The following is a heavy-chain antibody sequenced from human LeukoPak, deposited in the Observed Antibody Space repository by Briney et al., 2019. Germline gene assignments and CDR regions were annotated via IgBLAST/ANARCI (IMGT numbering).Heavy chain of an antibody. CDR2: VLSKSDGGTA. Sequence: GGSLRLSCAASGITFTNAWMTWVRRAPGKGLEWVGRVLSKSDGGTATYAAPVKGRFTISRDDSKDTVYLQMNTLKTEDTAMYYCTTQRAGAFDYRGQGTLVTVSS. J-gene: IGHJ4*02. CDR3: TTQRAGAFDY. CDR1: GITFTNAW. V-gene: IGHV3-15*05. D-gene: IGHD3-10*01.